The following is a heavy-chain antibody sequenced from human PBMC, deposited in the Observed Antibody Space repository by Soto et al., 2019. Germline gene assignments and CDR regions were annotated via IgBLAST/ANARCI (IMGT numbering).Heavy chain of an antibody. CDR1: GGSLNNFY. CDR3: ARSSHKESWFDP. V-gene: IGHV4-4*07. J-gene: IGHJ5*02. Sequence: SETLSLTCSVSGGSLNNFYWNWIRQTAGKGLEWIGRIHASGNTNYNPSLKSRATLSVDTSKNQFSLKVRSVTAADTAVYYCARSSHKESWFDPWGQGXLVTVSS. CDR2: IHASGNT. D-gene: IGHD6-19*01.